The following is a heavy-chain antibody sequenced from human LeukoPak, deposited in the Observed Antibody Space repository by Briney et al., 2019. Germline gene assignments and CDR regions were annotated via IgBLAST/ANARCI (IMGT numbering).Heavy chain of an antibody. Sequence: PGGSLRLSCAASGYTFCCCSMNWVRQAPGKGLEWLSSINNSGDDKYHADSVQGRFTISRDNAKNSLYLQMNSLRAEDTAVYYCARELDRIQDLDSWGQGTQVTVSS. CDR2: INNSGDDK. V-gene: IGHV3-21*01. J-gene: IGHJ4*02. CDR1: GYTFCCCS. CDR3: ARELDRIQDLDS. D-gene: IGHD1-1*01.